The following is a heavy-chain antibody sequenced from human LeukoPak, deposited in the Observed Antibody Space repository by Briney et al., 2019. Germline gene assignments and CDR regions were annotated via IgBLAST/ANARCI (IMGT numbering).Heavy chain of an antibody. CDR2: FDPEDGET. Sequence: VSVKVSCKVSGYTLTELSMHWVRQAPGKGLAWMGGFDPEDGETIYAQKFQGRVTMTEDTSTDTAYMELSSLRSEDTAVYYCATVWEWELLYSFDYWGQGTLVTVSS. CDR1: GYTLTELS. J-gene: IGHJ4*02. V-gene: IGHV1-24*01. D-gene: IGHD1-26*01. CDR3: ATVWEWELLYSFDY.